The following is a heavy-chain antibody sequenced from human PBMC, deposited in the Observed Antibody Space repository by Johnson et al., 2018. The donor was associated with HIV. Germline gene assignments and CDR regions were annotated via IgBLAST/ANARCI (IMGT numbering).Heavy chain of an antibody. D-gene: IGHD6-19*01. Sequence: DVQVVESGGGLVQPGRSLRLSCAASGFTFDDYAMHWVRQAPGKGLEWVSGISWNSGSIGYADSVKGRFTISRDNAKNSLYLQMNSLRAEDTAVYYCARDAVAAANAFDIWGQGTMVTVSS. CDR1: GFTFDDYA. V-gene: IGHV3-9*01. CDR3: ARDAVAAANAFDI. CDR2: ISWNSGSI. J-gene: IGHJ3*02.